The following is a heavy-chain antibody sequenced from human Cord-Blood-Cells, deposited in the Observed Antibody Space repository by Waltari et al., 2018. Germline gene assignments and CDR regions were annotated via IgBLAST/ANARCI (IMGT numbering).Heavy chain of an antibody. CDR2: TYYSVST. J-gene: IGHJ3*02. CDR3: ARDRYCSRTSCYAFEI. Sequence: QVQLQESGPGLVKPSQTLSLTCTVSGGSISSVGYYWSWIRQHPGKGLEWIGYTYYSVSTYYLPSLKGRVTIAVDTSKNQFSLKLSSVTAADTAVYYCARDRYCSRTSCYAFEIWGQGTMVTVSS. CDR1: GGSISSVGYY. V-gene: IGHV4-31*03. D-gene: IGHD2-2*01.